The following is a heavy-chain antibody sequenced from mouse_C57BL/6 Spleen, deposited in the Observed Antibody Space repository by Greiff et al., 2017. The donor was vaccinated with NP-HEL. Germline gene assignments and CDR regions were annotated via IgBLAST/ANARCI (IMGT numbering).Heavy chain of an antibody. CDR2: IYPGSGNT. CDR1: GYTFTDYY. D-gene: IGHD1-1*01. CDR3: ARAYYYGSSYAMDY. V-gene: IGHV1-76*01. J-gene: IGHJ4*01. Sequence: VKLVESGAELVRPGASVKLSCKASGYTFTDYYINWVKQRPGQGLEWIARIYPGSGNTYYNEKFKGKATLTAEKSSSTAYMQLSSLTSEDSAVYFCARAYYYGSSYAMDYWGQGTSVTVSS.